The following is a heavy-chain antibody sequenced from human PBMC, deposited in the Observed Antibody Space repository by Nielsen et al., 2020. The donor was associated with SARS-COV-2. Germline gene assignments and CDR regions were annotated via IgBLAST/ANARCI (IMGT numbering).Heavy chain of an antibody. CDR1: GGSISSYY. J-gene: IGHJ6*02. CDR3: ARDLPDYGGNSGGMDV. CDR2: IYYSGST. D-gene: IGHD4-23*01. Sequence: SETLSLTCTVSGGSISSYYWSWIRQPPGKGLEWIGYIYYSGSTNYNPSLKSRVTISVDTSKNQFSLKLSSVTAADTAVYYCARDLPDYGGNSGGMDVWGQGTTVTVSS. V-gene: IGHV4-59*01.